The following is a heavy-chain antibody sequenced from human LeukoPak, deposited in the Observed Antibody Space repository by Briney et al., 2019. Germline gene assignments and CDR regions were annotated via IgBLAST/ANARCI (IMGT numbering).Heavy chain of an antibody. CDR3: ARSRLQWLVSNSFDP. J-gene: IGHJ5*02. Sequence: GGSLRLSCAASGFTFSSYAMYWVRQAPGKGLERVALISFDGSNKYYVDSVKGRFTISRDNSKNTLYLQINSLRAEDTAVYYCARSRLQWLVSNSFDPWGQGTLVTVSS. CDR2: ISFDGSNK. CDR1: GFTFSSYA. D-gene: IGHD6-19*01. V-gene: IGHV3-30-3*01.